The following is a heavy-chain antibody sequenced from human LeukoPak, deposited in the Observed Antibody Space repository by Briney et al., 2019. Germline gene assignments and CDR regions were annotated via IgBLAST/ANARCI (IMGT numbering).Heavy chain of an antibody. J-gene: IGHJ6*04. CDR3: AGVSMVTAILLMDV. CDR1: GFTFSSYS. Sequence: GGSLRLSCAASGFTFSSYSMNWVRQAPGKGLEWVSCISSSSSTIYYADSVKGRFTISRDNAKNSLYLQMNSLRAEDTAVYYCAGVSMVTAILLMDVWGKGTTVTVSS. V-gene: IGHV3-48*04. D-gene: IGHD2-21*02. CDR2: ISSSSSTI.